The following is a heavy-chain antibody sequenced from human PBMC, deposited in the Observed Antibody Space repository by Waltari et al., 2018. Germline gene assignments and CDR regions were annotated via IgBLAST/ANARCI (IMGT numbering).Heavy chain of an antibody. Sequence: QVQIHQWGAGLLRPSETLSLTCAVSGVSFNDYSWSWIRQPPGKGLDWIGQINHSGDTDYNPSLMSRVSMSVDTAKKQVSLKLTSVTAADTAMYYCGNLARWGQGTRVTVSS. CDR2: INHSGDT. J-gene: IGHJ3*01. D-gene: IGHD1-1*01. V-gene: IGHV4-34*01. CDR1: GVSFNDYS. CDR3: GNLAR.